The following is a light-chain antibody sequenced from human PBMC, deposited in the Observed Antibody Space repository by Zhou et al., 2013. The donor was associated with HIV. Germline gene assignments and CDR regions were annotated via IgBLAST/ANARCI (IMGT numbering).Light chain of an antibody. CDR1: QDIRSW. CDR3: QQRYNWRIT. J-gene: IGKJ5*01. V-gene: IGKV1D-16*01. CDR2: TAS. Sequence: DIQMTQSPSSLSASVGDRVTITCRASQDIRSWLAWYQQKPEKAPKSLIYTASNLQSGVPSRFSGSGSGTDFTLTISSLEPEDFAVYYCQQRYNWRITFGQGTRLDIK.